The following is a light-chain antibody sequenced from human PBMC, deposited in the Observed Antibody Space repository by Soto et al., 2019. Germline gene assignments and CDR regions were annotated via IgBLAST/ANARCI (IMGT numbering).Light chain of an antibody. J-gene: IGKJ4*01. CDR3: QQYKSYPLT. Sequence: DIQMPQSPSTLSASVGDRVAITRRASQNINSWLAWYQQKPGKAPNLLIYKASSLESRVPSRFSGSGSGTEFTLTISSLQPDDSAAYYCQQYKSYPLTFGGGTKAELK. V-gene: IGKV1-5*03. CDR2: KAS. CDR1: QNINSW.